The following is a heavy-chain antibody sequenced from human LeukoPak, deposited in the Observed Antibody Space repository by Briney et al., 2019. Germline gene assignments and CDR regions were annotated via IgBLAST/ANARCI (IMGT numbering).Heavy chain of an antibody. Sequence: GGSLRLSCAASGFTFSSYAMSWVRQAPGKGLEWVSAFSGSCGTTYYADSVKGRFTVSRDNSKNTLYLQMNSLRAEDTAVYYCAKEGKLLWFGELSSYWYFDLWGRGTLVTVSS. V-gene: IGHV3-23*01. CDR1: GFTFSSYA. D-gene: IGHD3-10*01. J-gene: IGHJ2*01. CDR3: AKEGKLLWFGELSSYWYFDL. CDR2: FSGSCGTT.